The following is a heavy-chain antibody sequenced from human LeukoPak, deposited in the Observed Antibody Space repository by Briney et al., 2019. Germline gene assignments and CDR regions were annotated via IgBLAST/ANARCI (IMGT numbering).Heavy chain of an antibody. CDR1: GGSFSGYY. J-gene: IGHJ4*02. Sequence: SETLSLTCAVYGGSFSGYYWSWIRQPPGKGLEWIGEINHSGSTNYNPSLKSRVTISVDTSRNQFSLKLSSVTAADTAVYYCARLADVYYFDYWGQGTLVTVSS. CDR2: INHSGST. CDR3: ARLADVYYFDY. V-gene: IGHV4-34*01.